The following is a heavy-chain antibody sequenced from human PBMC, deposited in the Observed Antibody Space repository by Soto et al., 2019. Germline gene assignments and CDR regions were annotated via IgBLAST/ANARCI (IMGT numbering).Heavy chain of an antibody. CDR2: ISYDGSNK. D-gene: IGHD2-2*01. CDR1: GFTFRSYG. Sequence: QVQLVESGGGVVQPWRSLRLSWAASGFTFRSYGMHWVRQAPGKGLEWVAVISYDGSNKYYADSVKGRFTISRDNSKNTLYLQMNSLRAEDTAVYYCAIAHCSSTSCYVDYWGQGTLVTVSS. J-gene: IGHJ4*02. V-gene: IGHV3-30*03. CDR3: AIAHCSSTSCYVDY.